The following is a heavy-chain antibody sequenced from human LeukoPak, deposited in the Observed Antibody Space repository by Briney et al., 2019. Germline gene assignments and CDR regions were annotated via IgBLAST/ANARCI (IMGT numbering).Heavy chain of an antibody. V-gene: IGHV3-13*01. CDR1: GFTFSSYD. D-gene: IGHD2-21*02. CDR2: IGTIGDT. CDR3: ASVRAHCGGDCHPDY. J-gene: IGHJ4*02. Sequence: GGSLRLSCAASGFTFSSYDMHWVRQPTGKALEWVSTIGTIGDTFYLGSVKGRFTISRDDANNLLYLQMDSLRAGDTAVYYCASVRAHCGGDCHPDYWGQGTLVTVSS.